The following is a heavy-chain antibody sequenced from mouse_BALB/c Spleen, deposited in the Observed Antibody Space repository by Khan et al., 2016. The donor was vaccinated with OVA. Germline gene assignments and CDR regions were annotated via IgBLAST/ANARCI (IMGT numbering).Heavy chain of an antibody. Sequence: QMQLVQSGAELARPGASVKMSCKASGYTFTSYTIHWIKKRPGQGLEWIGYINPSNGYTNYNQKFNDKATLTTDKSSTTAYLQLSSLTSDDSAVYNCVRDGAYHRNDGWFAFWGQGTLVTVSA. V-gene: IGHV1-4*01. CDR1: GYTFTSYT. J-gene: IGHJ3*01. D-gene: IGHD2-14*01. CDR2: INPSNGYT. CDR3: VRDGAYHRNDGWFAF.